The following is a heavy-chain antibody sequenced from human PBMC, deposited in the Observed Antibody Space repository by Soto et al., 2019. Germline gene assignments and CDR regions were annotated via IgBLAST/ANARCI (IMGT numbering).Heavy chain of an antibody. CDR2: INPNSGGT. Sequence: QVQLVQSGAEVKKPGASVRVSCKTSGYSFAGHYLHWVRQAPGQGLDWMGWINPNSGGTIYAQKFQDRVTMTRDTSISTAYMVLTSLRSDDTAVYYCARDSHYDILTGYSRNAFDMWGRGTVVTVSS. CDR1: GYSFAGHY. CDR3: ARDSHYDILTGYSRNAFDM. J-gene: IGHJ3*02. D-gene: IGHD3-9*01. V-gene: IGHV1-2*02.